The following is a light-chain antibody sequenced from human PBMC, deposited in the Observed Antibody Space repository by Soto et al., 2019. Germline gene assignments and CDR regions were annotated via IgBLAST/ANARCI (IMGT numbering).Light chain of an antibody. CDR1: RSNIGSAI. CDR2: MNN. Sequence: QSVLTQPPSLSGIPGQTVTISCIGSRSNIGSAIVHWYQQIPGTAPKHLIYMNNQRPSGVPDRFSGSKSGTSASLVITGLRPEDEADYYCVAWDDNLSSRVFGGGTKLTVL. J-gene: IGLJ3*02. CDR3: VAWDDNLSSRV. V-gene: IGLV1-47*01.